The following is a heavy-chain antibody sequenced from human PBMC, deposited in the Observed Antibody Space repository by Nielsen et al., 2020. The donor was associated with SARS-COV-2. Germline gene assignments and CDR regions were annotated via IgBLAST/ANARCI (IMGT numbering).Heavy chain of an antibody. CDR2: INTNTGNP. D-gene: IGHD2-8*02. Sequence: ASVKVSCKASGGTFTSYAMNWVRQAPGQGLEWMGWINTNTGNPTYAQGFTGRFVFSLDTSVSTAYLQISSLKAEDTAVYYCARDPDPHYPGYYYYGMDVWGQGTTVTVSS. CDR1: GGTFTSYA. CDR3: ARDPDPHYPGYYYYGMDV. J-gene: IGHJ6*02. V-gene: IGHV7-4-1*02.